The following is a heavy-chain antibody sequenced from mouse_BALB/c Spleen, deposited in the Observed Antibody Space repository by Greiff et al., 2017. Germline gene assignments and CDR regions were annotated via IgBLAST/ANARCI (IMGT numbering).Heavy chain of an antibody. D-gene: IGHD2-4*01. Sequence: EVQLVESGGGLVQPGGSLKLSCAASGFTFSSYGMSWVRQTPDKRLELVATINSNGGSTYYPDSVKGRFTISRDNAKNTLYLQMSSLKSEDTAMYYCARGGIYYDYPFYAMDYWGQGTSVTVSS. CDR3: ARGGIYYDYPFYAMDY. CDR1: GFTFSSYG. V-gene: IGHV5-6-3*01. CDR2: INSNGGST. J-gene: IGHJ4*01.